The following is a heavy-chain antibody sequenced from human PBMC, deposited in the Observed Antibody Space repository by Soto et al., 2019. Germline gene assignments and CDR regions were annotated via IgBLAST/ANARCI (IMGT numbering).Heavy chain of an antibody. D-gene: IGHD3-16*02. J-gene: IGHJ5*02. V-gene: IGHV1-18*01. Sequence: ASVKVSCKASGYTFTSYGISWVRQAPGQGLEWMGWISAYNGNTNYAQKLQGRVTMTTDTSTSTAYMELRSLRSDDTAVYYCARGYDYVWGSYRYWNWFDPWGQGTLVTVSS. CDR3: ARGYDYVWGSYRYWNWFDP. CDR2: ISAYNGNT. CDR1: GYTFTSYG.